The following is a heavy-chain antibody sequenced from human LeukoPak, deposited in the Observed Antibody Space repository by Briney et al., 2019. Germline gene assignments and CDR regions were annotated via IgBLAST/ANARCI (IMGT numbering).Heavy chain of an antibody. D-gene: IGHD2/OR15-2a*01. CDR1: GFTFSSYA. Sequence: GGSLRLSCAGSGFTFSSYALNWVRQAPRKELEWLSYISTSSTTIYYADSVKGRFTISRDNAKNSLYLQMNSLRAEDTAVYYCARQRGSFTFDYWGQGTLVTVSS. J-gene: IGHJ4*02. CDR2: ISTSSTTI. V-gene: IGHV3-48*04. CDR3: ARQRGSFTFDY.